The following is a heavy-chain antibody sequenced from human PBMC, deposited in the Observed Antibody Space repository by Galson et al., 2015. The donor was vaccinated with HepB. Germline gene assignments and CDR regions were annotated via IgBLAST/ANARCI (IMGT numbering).Heavy chain of an antibody. CDR1: GFTFNNYA. CDR3: AKRMTTSGNWAGFDY. J-gene: IGHJ4*02. Sequence: SLRLSCAASGFTFNNYAMSWVRQAPGKGLEWVSAVSDSGDTTYYADSVKGVDSVKGRFTISRDNSKNTLYLQMNSLRAEDTAVYYCAKRMTTSGNWAGFDYWGQGTLVTVSS. V-gene: IGHV3-23*01. CDR2: VSDSGDTT. D-gene: IGHD3-22*01.